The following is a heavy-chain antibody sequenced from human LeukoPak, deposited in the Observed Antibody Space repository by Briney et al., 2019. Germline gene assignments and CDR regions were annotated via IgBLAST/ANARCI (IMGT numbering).Heavy chain of an antibody. CDR2: IKDDGSGK. D-gene: IGHD3-10*01. CDR3: ARVFYGSGSLYYYYYYMDV. V-gene: IGHV3-7*03. Sequence: QPGGSLRLSCAASGFTFSNYWMSWVRQAPGKGLEWVANIKDDGSGKYYVDSLKGRFTISRDNAKNSLYLQMNSLRAEDTAVYYCARVFYGSGSLYYYYYYMDVWGKGTTVTISS. J-gene: IGHJ6*03. CDR1: GFTFSNYW.